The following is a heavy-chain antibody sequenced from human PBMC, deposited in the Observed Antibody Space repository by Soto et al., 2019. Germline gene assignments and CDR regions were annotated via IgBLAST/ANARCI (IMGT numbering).Heavy chain of an antibody. V-gene: IGHV3-11*04. CDR2: ISNSGSGT. D-gene: IGHD3-22*01. Sequence: GGSLRLSCAASGFTFCDHYISWIRQAPGKGLEWISYISNSGSGTYYADSVKGRFTVSRDNVKNSLYLQMNSLRAEDTAMYYCTTDRGYLTFDYWGPGTLVTVSS. CDR3: TTDRGYLTFDY. CDR1: GFTFCDHY. J-gene: IGHJ4*02.